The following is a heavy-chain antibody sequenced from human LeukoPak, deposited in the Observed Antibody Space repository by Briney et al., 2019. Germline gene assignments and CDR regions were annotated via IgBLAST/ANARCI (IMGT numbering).Heavy chain of an antibody. J-gene: IGHJ6*03. CDR3: AKDRIGTGYFYYYYMDV. V-gene: IGHV3-23*01. D-gene: IGHD3/OR15-3a*01. CDR1: GFTFGSYW. Sequence: PGGSLRLSCAASGFTFGSYWMSWVRQAPGKGLEWVSSISDSGGSTYYADSVKGQFIISRDNSKNTLYLQMNSLRAEDTAVYYCAKDRIGTGYFYYYYMDVWGKGTTVTISS. CDR2: ISDSGGST.